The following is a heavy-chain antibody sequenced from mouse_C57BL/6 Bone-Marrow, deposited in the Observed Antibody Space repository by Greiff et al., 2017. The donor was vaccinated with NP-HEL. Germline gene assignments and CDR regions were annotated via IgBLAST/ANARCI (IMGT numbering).Heavy chain of an antibody. CDR3: ARYDYAGDYYAMDY. V-gene: IGHV5-4*03. J-gene: IGHJ4*01. Sequence: EVKLVESGGGLVKPGGSLKLSCAASGFTFSSYAMSWVRQTPEKRLEWVATISDGGSYTYYPDNVKGRFPISRDNAKKNLYLQKSHLKSEDTAMYYCARYDYAGDYYAMDYWGQGTSVTVSS. CDR1: GFTFSSYA. D-gene: IGHD2-4*01. CDR2: ISDGGSYT.